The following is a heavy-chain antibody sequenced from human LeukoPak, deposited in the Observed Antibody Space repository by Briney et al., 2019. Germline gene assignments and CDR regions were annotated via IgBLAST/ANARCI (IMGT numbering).Heavy chain of an antibody. V-gene: IGHV4-39*07. CDR1: GDFIRSTNHY. J-gene: IGHJ4*02. Sequence: SETLSLTCTVSGDFIRSTNHYWGWIRQPPGKGLAYIGCIYYSGSTDYNPSLKSRVTISVDTSKNQFSLHLNSVTPEDTAVYYCARESGSYSSSYRFDSWGQGTLVTVSS. CDR2: IYYSGST. D-gene: IGHD6-6*01. CDR3: ARESGSYSSSYRFDS.